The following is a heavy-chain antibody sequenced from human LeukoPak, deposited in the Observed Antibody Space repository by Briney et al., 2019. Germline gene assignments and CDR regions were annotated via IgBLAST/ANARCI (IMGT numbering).Heavy chain of an antibody. V-gene: IGHV4-59*12. CDR2: IYYSGST. J-gene: IGHJ6*02. D-gene: IGHD3-10*01. CDR1: GGSISSYY. Sequence: SETLSLTCTVSGGSISSYYWSWIRQPPGKGLEWIGYIYYSGSTSYNPSLKSRVTISVDTSKNQFSLKLSAVTAADTAVYYCASPRYYGSGSYYNYYGMDVWGQGTTVTVSS. CDR3: ASPRYYGSGSYYNYYGMDV.